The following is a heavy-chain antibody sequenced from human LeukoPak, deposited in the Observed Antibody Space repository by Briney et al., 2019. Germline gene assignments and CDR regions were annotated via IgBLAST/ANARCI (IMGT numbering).Heavy chain of an antibody. Sequence: PSETLSLTCTVSGGSISGYYWSWIRQPPGKGLEWIGEINHSGSTNYNPSLKSRVTISVDTSKNQFSLKLSSVTAADTAVYYCARGRVIAVAGTGYYYYYGMDVWGQGTTVTVSS. D-gene: IGHD6-19*01. V-gene: IGHV4-34*01. CDR1: GGSISGYY. J-gene: IGHJ6*02. CDR3: ARGRVIAVAGTGYYYYYGMDV. CDR2: INHSGST.